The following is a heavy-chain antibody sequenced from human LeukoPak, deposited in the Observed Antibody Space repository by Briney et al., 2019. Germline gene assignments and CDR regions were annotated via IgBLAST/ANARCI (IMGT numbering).Heavy chain of an antibody. D-gene: IGHD4-17*01. J-gene: IGHJ4*02. Sequence: GGSLRLSCAASGFTFSSYAMSWVRQAPGKGLEWVSAISGSGGSTYYAGSVKGRFTISRDNSKNTLYLQMNSLRAEDTAVYYCAKDQDGDYAYFDYWGQGTLVTVSS. CDR2: ISGSGGST. CDR1: GFTFSSYA. CDR3: AKDQDGDYAYFDY. V-gene: IGHV3-23*01.